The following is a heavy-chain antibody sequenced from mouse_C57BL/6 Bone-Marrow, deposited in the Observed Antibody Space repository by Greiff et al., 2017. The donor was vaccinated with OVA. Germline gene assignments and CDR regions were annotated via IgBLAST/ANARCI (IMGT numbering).Heavy chain of an antibody. D-gene: IGHD2-13*01. CDR2: ISDGGSYT. Sequence: DVMLVESGGGLVKPGGSLKLSCAASGFTFSSYAMSWVRQTPEKRLEWVTTISDGGSYTYYPDNVKGRFTISRDNAKNNLYLQMSHLKSEDTAMYYCARDYFDFDYWGQGTTLTVSS. V-gene: IGHV5-4*03. CDR1: GFTFSSYA. CDR3: ARDYFDFDY. J-gene: IGHJ2*01.